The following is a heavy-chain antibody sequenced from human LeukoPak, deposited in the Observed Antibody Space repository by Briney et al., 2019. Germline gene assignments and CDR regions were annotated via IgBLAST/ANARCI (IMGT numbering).Heavy chain of an antibody. J-gene: IGHJ5*02. CDR3: ATDGAGFDT. CDR2: INIGGTNT. CDR1: GLTFNDYY. Sequence: GGPLRLSCAASGLTFNDYYMSWIRQAPGKGLEWLSYINIGGTNTHYADSVKGRFTISRDNAKKSLYLEMNNLRAEDTAVYYCATDGAGFDTWGQGVLVTVSS. V-gene: IGHV3-11*01.